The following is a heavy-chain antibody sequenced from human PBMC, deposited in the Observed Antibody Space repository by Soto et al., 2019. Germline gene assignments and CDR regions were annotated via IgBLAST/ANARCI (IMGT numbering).Heavy chain of an antibody. D-gene: IGHD3-22*01. V-gene: IGHV3-48*01. CDR1: GFTFRNYS. CDR2: IGLGSSTK. CDR3: ARDQLYYNDISGRPLNAFDV. J-gene: IGHJ3*01. Sequence: GSLRLSCAASGFTFRNYSMSWVRQAPGKGLEWVSYIGLGSSTKYYADSVEGRFTISRDNAKNSLYLQMNSLRAEDTAVYYCARDQLYYNDISGRPLNAFDVWGQGTMVTVSS.